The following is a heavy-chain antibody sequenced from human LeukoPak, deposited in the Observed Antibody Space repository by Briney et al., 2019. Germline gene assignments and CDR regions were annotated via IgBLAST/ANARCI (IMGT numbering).Heavy chain of an antibody. CDR3: ARGGVLLWFRELFDY. Sequence: SETLSPTCAVYGGSFSGYYWSWIRQPPGKGLEWIGEINHSGSTSYNPSLKSRVTISVDTSKNQFSLKLSSVTAADTAVYYCARGGVLLWFRELFDYWGQGTLVTVSS. CDR2: INHSGST. CDR1: GGSFSGYY. J-gene: IGHJ4*02. D-gene: IGHD3-10*01. V-gene: IGHV4-34*01.